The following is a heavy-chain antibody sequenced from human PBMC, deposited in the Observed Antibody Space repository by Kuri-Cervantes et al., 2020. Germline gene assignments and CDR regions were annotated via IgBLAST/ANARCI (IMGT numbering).Heavy chain of an antibody. V-gene: IGHV3-33*01. CDR2: IWYDGSNK. J-gene: IGHJ4*02. Sequence: GGSLRLSCAASGFTFSSYGMHWVRQAPGKGLEWVAVIWYDGSNKYYADSVKGRFTISRDNSKNTLYLQMNSLRAEDTAVYYCARVRYSSGWYGLGYWGQGTLVTVSS. D-gene: IGHD6-19*01. CDR1: GFTFSSYG. CDR3: ARVRYSSGWYGLGY.